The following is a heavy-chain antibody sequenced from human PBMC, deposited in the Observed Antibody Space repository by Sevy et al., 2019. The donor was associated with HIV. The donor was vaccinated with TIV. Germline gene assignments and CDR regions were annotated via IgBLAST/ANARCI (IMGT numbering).Heavy chain of an antibody. CDR3: ARDPRMYGDYLLAYFDY. CDR1: GFTPSTYG. V-gene: IGHV3-33*01. CDR2: IGYDGSNI. D-gene: IGHD2-8*01. Sequence: GGSLRLSCAASGFTPSTYGMHWVRQAPGKGLEWVAVIGYDGSNIYYADSVKGRFTISRDNSKNTLFLQIDSLRAEDTAIYYCARDPRMYGDYLLAYFDYWGQGTLVTVSS. J-gene: IGHJ4*02.